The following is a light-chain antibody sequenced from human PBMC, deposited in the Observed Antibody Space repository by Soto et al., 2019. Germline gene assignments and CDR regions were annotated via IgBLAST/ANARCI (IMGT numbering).Light chain of an antibody. CDR1: QSVSSY. J-gene: IGKJ2*01. V-gene: IGKV3-11*01. CDR3: QQLSNWPHT. Sequence: EIVLTQSPATLSLSPGERATLSCRASQSVSSYLAWYQQKPGQAPRLLIYDASNMATGIPARFSGSGSGTDFTLTISSLEPEDFAVYYCQQLSNWPHTFGQGTKLEIK. CDR2: DAS.